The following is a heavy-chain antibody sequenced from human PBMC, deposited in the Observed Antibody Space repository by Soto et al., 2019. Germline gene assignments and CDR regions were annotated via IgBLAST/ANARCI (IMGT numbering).Heavy chain of an antibody. D-gene: IGHD6-19*01. V-gene: IGHV4-59*08. CDR3: VRGNSGWSPYRSRLFHFYYMDV. CDR1: GGFISSYY. CDR2: TSDSGNT. Sequence: SETLSLTCTVSGGFISSYYWTWIRQPPGKGLEWLGYTSDSGNTNYNPSLKSRVAMSIDTSKRQLSLNLWSLTAADTAVYYCVRGNSGWSPYRSRLFHFYYMDVWGKGTTVTGSS. J-gene: IGHJ6*03.